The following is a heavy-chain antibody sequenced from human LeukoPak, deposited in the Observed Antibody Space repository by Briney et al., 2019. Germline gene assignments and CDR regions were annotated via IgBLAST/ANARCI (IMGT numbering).Heavy chain of an antibody. CDR3: TTRATVTETNFDY. D-gene: IGHD4-17*01. Sequence: GGSLRLSCAASGFRFSDAWMTWVRQAPGKGLEWVGRIKDREEGKTTEYAARVKGRFTISRDDSQNTLYLQMNSLKIEDTAFYYCTTRATVTETNFDYWGQGILVTVSS. CDR1: GFRFSDAW. V-gene: IGHV3-15*01. CDR2: IKDREEGKTT. J-gene: IGHJ4*02.